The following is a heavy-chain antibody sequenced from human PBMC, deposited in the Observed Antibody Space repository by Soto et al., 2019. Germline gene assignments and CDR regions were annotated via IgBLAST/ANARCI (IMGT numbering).Heavy chain of an antibody. CDR3: AREGYSSSWVPRGAFDI. D-gene: IGHD6-13*01. CDR1: GGSISAYY. Sequence: PXETLSLTCTVSGGSISAYYWNWIRQSPGKGLEWIGYIFYTGSTDYNPSLKSRVTISVDTSKNQFSLKLSSVTAADTAVYYCAREGYSSSWVPRGAFDIWGQGTMVTVSS. J-gene: IGHJ3*02. V-gene: IGHV4-59*12. CDR2: IFYTGST.